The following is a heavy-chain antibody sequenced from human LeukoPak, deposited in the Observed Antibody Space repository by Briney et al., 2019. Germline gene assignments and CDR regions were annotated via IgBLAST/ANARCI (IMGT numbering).Heavy chain of an antibody. CDR1: GGSFSGYY. CDR2: INHSGST. J-gene: IGHJ3*02. Sequence: SETLSFTCAVYGGSFSGYYWSWIRQPPGKGLEWIGEINHSGSTNYNPSLKSQVTISVDTSKNQFSLKLSSVTAADTAVYYCARANGDYTLDAFDIWGQGTMVTVSS. CDR3: ARANGDYTLDAFDI. D-gene: IGHD4-17*01. V-gene: IGHV4-34*01.